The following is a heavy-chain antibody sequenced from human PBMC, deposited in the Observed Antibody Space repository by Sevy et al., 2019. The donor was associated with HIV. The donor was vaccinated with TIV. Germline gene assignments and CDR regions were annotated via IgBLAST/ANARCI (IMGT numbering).Heavy chain of an antibody. V-gene: IGHV3-15*01. CDR1: GFTFSDAW. CDR3: TTEGAD. Sequence: GGSLRLSCAASGFTFSDAWLSWVRQAPGKGLEWVGRVRSKGDGGTTDYAAPVKGRFTIARDDSKNVLYVQMNSLKTEDTGVYYCTTEGADWGQGTRVTVSS. J-gene: IGHJ4*02. CDR2: VRSKGDGGTT.